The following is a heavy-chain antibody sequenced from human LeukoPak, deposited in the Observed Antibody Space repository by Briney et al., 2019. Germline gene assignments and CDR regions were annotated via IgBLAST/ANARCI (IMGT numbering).Heavy chain of an antibody. CDR1: GFTFSSYA. D-gene: IGHD2-21*02. CDR3: AKGGGAWYFYYGLDG. CDR2: ISDSGATT. Sequence: PGGSLRLSCPASGFTFSSYAMNWVRQPPGKGLEWVSAISDSGATTYHADSVKGRFSISRDNSKNTLYLQMNSLRAEDTAIYYCAKGGGAWYFYYGLDGWGQGTTVTVSS. V-gene: IGHV3-23*01. J-gene: IGHJ6*02.